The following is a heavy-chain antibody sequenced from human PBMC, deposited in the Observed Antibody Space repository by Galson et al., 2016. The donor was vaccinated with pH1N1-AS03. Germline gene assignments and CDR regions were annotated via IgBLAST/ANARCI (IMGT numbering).Heavy chain of an antibody. J-gene: IGHJ4*02. D-gene: IGHD3-16*01. V-gene: IGHV1-69*13. CDR3: ARDRYYDAAGRDFYESEN. CDR1: GGTFSSYA. Sequence: SVKVSCKASGGTFSSYAITWMRQAPGQGLEWVGGIRPISGAASYAQKFQGRLTITADESTSTIYIELRSLTSEDTAVYYCARDRYYDAAGRDFYESENWGQGILVTVSS. CDR2: IRPISGAA.